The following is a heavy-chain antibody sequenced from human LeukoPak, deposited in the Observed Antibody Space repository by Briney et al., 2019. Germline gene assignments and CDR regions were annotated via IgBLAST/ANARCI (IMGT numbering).Heavy chain of an antibody. CDR3: ATSSGRYVGLYDY. Sequence: SETLSLTCTVYNGSFSGYYWSWIRQPPGKGLEWIGESNQSGSTSYNPSLKSRVTISVDTSKDQFSLRLTSVTAADTAAYYCATSSGRYVGLYDYWGQGTLVTVSS. CDR1: NGSFSGYY. D-gene: IGHD3-16*01. V-gene: IGHV4-34*01. J-gene: IGHJ4*02. CDR2: SNQSGST.